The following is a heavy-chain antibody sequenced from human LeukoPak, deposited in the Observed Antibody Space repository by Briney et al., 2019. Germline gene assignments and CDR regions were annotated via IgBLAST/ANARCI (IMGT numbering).Heavy chain of an antibody. Sequence: GGSLRLSCAASGFTFSSYAMSWVRQAPGKGLEWVSAISGSGGSTYYADSVKGGFTISRDSSKNTLYLQMNSLRAEDTAVYYCATQGEYYDSSGYQFPFDYWGQGTLVTVSS. D-gene: IGHD3-22*01. V-gene: IGHV3-23*01. CDR1: GFTFSSYA. CDR2: ISGSGGST. J-gene: IGHJ4*02. CDR3: ATQGEYYDSSGYQFPFDY.